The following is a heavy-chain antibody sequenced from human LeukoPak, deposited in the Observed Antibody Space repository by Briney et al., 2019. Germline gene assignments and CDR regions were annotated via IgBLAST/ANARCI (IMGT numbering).Heavy chain of an antibody. V-gene: IGHV3-30*03. CDR3: AREDGSFHN. J-gene: IGHJ4*02. CDR2: ISYDGSK. CDR1: GFTFSSYG. Sequence: GRSLRLSCAASGFTFSSYGMHWVRQAPGKGLEWVAVISYDGSKYYADSVKGRFTISRDNAKNSLYLQMNSLRAEDTAVYYCAREDGSFHNWGQGILVTVSS.